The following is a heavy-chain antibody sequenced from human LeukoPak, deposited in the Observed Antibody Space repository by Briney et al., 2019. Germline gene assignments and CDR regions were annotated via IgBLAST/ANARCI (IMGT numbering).Heavy chain of an antibody. Sequence: SETLSLTCTVSGGSISSYYWSWIRQPPGKGLEWIGYIYYSGSTNYNPSLKSRVTISVDTSKNQFSLKLSSVTAADTAVYYCARVFRTATMVRGAPNHWFDPWGQGTLVTVSS. J-gene: IGHJ5*02. CDR2: IYYSGST. D-gene: IGHD3-10*01. V-gene: IGHV4-59*01. CDR3: ARVFRTATMVRGAPNHWFDP. CDR1: GGSISSYY.